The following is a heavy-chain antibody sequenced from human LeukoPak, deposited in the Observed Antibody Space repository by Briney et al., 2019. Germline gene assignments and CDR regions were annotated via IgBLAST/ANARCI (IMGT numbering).Heavy chain of an antibody. CDR2: FDPEDGET. Sequence: ASVKVSCKVSGYTLTELSMHWVRQAPGKGLEWMGGFDPEDGETIYAQKFQGRVTMTEDTSTDTAYMELSSLRSEDTAVYYCATAEIVGATNYYYYGMDVWGQGTTVTVSS. J-gene: IGHJ6*02. CDR3: ATAEIVGATNYYYYGMDV. CDR1: GYTLTELS. V-gene: IGHV1-24*01. D-gene: IGHD1-26*01.